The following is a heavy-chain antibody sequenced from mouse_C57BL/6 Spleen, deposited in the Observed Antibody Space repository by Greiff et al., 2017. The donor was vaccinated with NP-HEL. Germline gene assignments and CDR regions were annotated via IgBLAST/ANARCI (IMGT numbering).Heavy chain of an antibody. CDR3: AREGYDGYYAMDY. D-gene: IGHD2-2*01. Sequence: EVQLVESGGGLVKPGGSLKLSCAASGFTFSSYAMSWVRQTPEKRLEWVATISDGGSYTYYPDNVKGRFTISRDNAKNNLYLQMSHLKSEDTAMYYCAREGYDGYYAMDYWGQGTSVTVSS. V-gene: IGHV5-4*01. CDR2: ISDGGSYT. CDR1: GFTFSSYA. J-gene: IGHJ4*01.